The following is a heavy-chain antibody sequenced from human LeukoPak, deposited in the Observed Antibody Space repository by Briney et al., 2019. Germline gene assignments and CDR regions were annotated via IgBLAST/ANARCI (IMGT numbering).Heavy chain of an antibody. CDR2: INTDGSST. Sequence: GRSLRLSCAASGFTFSSYWMHWVRQAPGKGLVWVSRINTDGSSTSYADSVKGRFTISRDNAKNTLYLQMNSLRAEDTAVYYCARSGEGGYDFWSGYYTGILYWGQGTLVTVSS. J-gene: IGHJ4*02. D-gene: IGHD3-3*01. V-gene: IGHV3-74*01. CDR1: GFTFSSYW. CDR3: ARSGEGGYDFWSGYYTGILY.